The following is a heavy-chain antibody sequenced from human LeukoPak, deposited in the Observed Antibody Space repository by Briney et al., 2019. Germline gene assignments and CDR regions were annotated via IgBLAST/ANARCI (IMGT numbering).Heavy chain of an antibody. J-gene: IGHJ4*02. V-gene: IGHV4-59*01. D-gene: IGHD3-16*01. CDR1: GDSIRSYY. Sequence: PSETLSLTCSVSGDSIRSYYWSWIRQPPGKGLEWIGYSYYSGSTNYNPSLTSRVTISVDTSKNQFSLNLSSMTAADTAVYYCARGGGRHDYWGQGTLVTVSS. CDR2: SYYSGST. CDR3: ARGGGRHDY.